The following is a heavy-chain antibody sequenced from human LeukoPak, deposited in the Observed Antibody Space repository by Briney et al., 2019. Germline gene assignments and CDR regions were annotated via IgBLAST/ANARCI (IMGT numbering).Heavy chain of an antibody. CDR2: IKQDGSEK. J-gene: IGHJ6*03. CDR3: ARDRCSDFWSGYCPYYYYYYMDV. Sequence: PGGSLRLSCAASGFTFSSYWMSWVRQAPGKGLEWVANIKQDGSEKYYVDSVKGRFTISRDNAKNSLYLQMNSLRAEDTAVYYCARDRCSDFWSGYCPYYYYYYMDVWGKGTTVTVSS. V-gene: IGHV3-7*01. D-gene: IGHD3-3*01. CDR1: GFTFSSYW.